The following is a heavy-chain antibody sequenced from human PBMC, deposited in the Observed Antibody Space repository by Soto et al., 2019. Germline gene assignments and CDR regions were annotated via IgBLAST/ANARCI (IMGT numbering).Heavy chain of an antibody. Sequence: GSLRLACAAYVFTFSSYWMSWVRPAPGKGLEWVANIKQDGSEKYYVDSVKGRLTISRDNAKNSLYLQMNSLRGEDTAVYYCARDTGNPSYYYYGMDVWGQGTTVTVSS. CDR3: ARDTGNPSYYYYGMDV. CDR2: IKQDGSEK. J-gene: IGHJ6*02. CDR1: VFTFSSYW. V-gene: IGHV3-7*03. D-gene: IGHD3-10*01.